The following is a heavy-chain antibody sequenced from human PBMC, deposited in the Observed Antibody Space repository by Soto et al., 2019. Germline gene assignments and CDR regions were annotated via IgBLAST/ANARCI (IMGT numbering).Heavy chain of an antibody. V-gene: IGHV4-34*01. Sequence: SETLSLTCAVYGGSFSGYYWSWIRQPPGKGLEWIGEINHSGSTNYNPSLKSRVTISVDKSKNQFSLKLSSVTAADTAVYYCARGAVLRFLEWSPAPYYYYYYGMDVWGQGTTVTVSS. CDR3: ARGAVLRFLEWSPAPYYYYYYGMDV. D-gene: IGHD3-3*01. CDR2: INHSGST. CDR1: GGSFSGYY. J-gene: IGHJ6*02.